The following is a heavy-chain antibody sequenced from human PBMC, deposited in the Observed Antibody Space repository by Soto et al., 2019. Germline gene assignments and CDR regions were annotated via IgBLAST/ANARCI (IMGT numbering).Heavy chain of an antibody. CDR1: GFTFSSYA. Sequence: EVQLLESGGGLVQPGGSLRLSCAASGFTFSSYAMSWVRQAPGKGLEWVSAISGSGGSTYYADSVKGRFTISRDNSKTTLYLQMNSLRAEDTAVYYCAKDLEGATTEDCFDPWGQGTLVTVSS. D-gene: IGHD1-26*01. V-gene: IGHV3-23*01. J-gene: IGHJ5*02. CDR2: ISGSGGST. CDR3: AKDLEGATTEDCFDP.